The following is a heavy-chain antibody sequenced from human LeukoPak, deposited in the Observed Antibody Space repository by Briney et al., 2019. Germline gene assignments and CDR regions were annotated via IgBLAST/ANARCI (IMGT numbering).Heavy chain of an antibody. CDR2: INPKNAAT. D-gene: IGHD5-18*01. Sequence: ASVKVSCKASGYTFTGHYMHWVRQAPGQGLEWMGWINPKNAATNYAQKFQGRVTMTRDTSSGTVYMELSSLSSDDTAVYYCARGNRGYSYGYDYWGQGTLVTVSS. V-gene: IGHV1-2*02. J-gene: IGHJ4*02. CDR3: ARGNRGYSYGYDY. CDR1: GYTFTGHY.